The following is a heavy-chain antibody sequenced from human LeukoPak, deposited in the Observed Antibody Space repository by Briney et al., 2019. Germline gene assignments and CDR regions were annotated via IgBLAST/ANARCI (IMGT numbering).Heavy chain of an antibody. CDR3: TRQTYYYISGTYYSSLDV. CDR1: XDXVXXXSAA. CDR2: TYYRSKWYY. J-gene: IGHJ6*02. D-gene: IGHD3-10*01. V-gene: IGHV6-1*01. Sequence: IXXDXVXXXSAAWNWIRQSPSRGLEWLGRTYYRSKWYYDYAVSVKSLITINPDTSRNQFSLQLNSVTPEDTAVYYCTRQTYYYISGTYYSSLDVWGQGTTVTVSS.